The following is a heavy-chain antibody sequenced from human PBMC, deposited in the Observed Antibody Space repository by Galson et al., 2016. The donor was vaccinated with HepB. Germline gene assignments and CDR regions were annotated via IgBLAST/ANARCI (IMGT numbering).Heavy chain of an antibody. J-gene: IGHJ4*02. Sequence: ETLSLTCTVSGGSISSGGYYWSWIRQHPGKGLEWIGYIYHLGNTYFNPSLKSRVTMSIDASKNQFSLKLSSVTAADTAVYYCARGGRKGLWGYYFDYWGQGTLVPVSS. CDR3: ARGGRKGLWGYYFDY. CDR2: IYHLGNT. D-gene: IGHD5-18*01. CDR1: GGSISSGGYY. V-gene: IGHV4-31*03.